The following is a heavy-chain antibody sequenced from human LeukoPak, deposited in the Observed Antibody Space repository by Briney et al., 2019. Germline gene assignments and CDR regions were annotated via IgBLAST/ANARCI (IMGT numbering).Heavy chain of an antibody. J-gene: IGHJ5*02. CDR1: GGSFSGYF. Sequence: SETLSLTCAVYGGSFSGYFWSWIRQPPGKGLQWIGAINHSGSTNYNPSLKSRVTISVDTSKNQFSLKLSPVTAADTAVYYCARSHYYDSSGSHNNWFDPWGQGTLVTVSS. CDR3: ARSHYYDSSGSHNNWFDP. V-gene: IGHV4-34*01. D-gene: IGHD3-22*01. CDR2: INHSGST.